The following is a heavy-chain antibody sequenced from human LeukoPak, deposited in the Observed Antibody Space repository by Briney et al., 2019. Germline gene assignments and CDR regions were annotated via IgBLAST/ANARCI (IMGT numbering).Heavy chain of an antibody. J-gene: IGHJ4*02. CDR1: GYTFTSYG. V-gene: IGHV1-69*13. Sequence: ASVKVSCKASGYTFTSYGISWVRQAPGQGLEWMGGIIPIFGTANYAQKFQGRVTITADESTSTAYMELSSLRSEDTAVYYCAGGDYSNYYFDYWGQGTLVTVSS. D-gene: IGHD4-11*01. CDR2: IIPIFGTA. CDR3: AGGDYSNYYFDY.